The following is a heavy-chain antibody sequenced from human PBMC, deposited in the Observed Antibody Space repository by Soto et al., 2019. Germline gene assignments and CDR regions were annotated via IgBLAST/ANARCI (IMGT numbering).Heavy chain of an antibody. V-gene: IGHV5-51*01. Sequence: PGESLKISCKGSGYTFTKYWIGWVRQMPGKGLEWMGIIYPGDSDTRYSPSFQGQVTISADKSISTAYLKSSSLKASDTALYYCARHMGDALSSGVDVWGQGSTVTVSS. CDR3: ARHMGDALSSGVDV. CDR2: IYPGDSDT. CDR1: GYTFTKYW. J-gene: IGHJ6*02. D-gene: IGHD3-16*01.